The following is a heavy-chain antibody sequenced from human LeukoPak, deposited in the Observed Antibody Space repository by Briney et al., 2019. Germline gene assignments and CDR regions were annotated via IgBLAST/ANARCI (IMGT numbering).Heavy chain of an antibody. V-gene: IGHV1-2*02. CDR1: GYTFTGYY. CDR2: INPNSGGT. D-gene: IGHD4-17*01. Sequence: ASVKVSCKASGYTFTGYYMHWVRQAPGQGLEWMGWINPNSGGTNYAQKFQGRVTMTRDTSISTAYMELSRLRSDDTAVYYCAREEDYEYSWFDPWGQGTLVTVSS. J-gene: IGHJ5*02. CDR3: AREEDYEYSWFDP.